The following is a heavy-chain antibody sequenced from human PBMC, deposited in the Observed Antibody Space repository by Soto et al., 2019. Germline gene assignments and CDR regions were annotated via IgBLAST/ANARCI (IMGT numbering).Heavy chain of an antibody. CDR3: ARDSDSSAYVGAFDI. D-gene: IGHD3-22*01. CDR1: GGTFSSYA. J-gene: IGHJ3*02. CDR2: VIPIFGTT. V-gene: IGHV1-69*13. Sequence: SVKVSCKASGGTFSSYAISWVRQAPGQGLEWMGGVIPIFGTTNYAQKFQGRVTITADDSTSTAYMELSSLRSEDTAVYYCARDSDSSAYVGAFDIWGQGTMVTVSS.